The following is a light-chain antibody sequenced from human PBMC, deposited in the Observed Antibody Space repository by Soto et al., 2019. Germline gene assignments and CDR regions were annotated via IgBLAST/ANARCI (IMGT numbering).Light chain of an antibody. J-gene: IGLJ1*01. Sequence: QSALTQPRSVSGSPGQSVTISCTGTSSDVGGYNFVSWYQQHPGKAPKLMIFDVSQRPSGVSDRFSGSKSGNTASLTISGLQAEDEADYYCCSYAGSYSYVFATGTKLTVL. CDR3: CSYAGSYSYV. CDR2: DVS. CDR1: SSDVGGYNF. V-gene: IGLV2-11*01.